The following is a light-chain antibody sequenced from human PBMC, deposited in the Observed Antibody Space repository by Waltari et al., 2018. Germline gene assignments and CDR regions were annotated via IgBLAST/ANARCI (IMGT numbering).Light chain of an antibody. CDR3: QQYGSSPRT. V-gene: IGKV3-20*01. Sequence: EIVLTQSPGTLSLSPGEGATLPCRASQSVSSTYLAWYQQKPGQAPRLLIYGASSRATGIADRFSGSGSGTDFTLTISRLEPEDFAVYYCQQYGSSPRTFGQGTKVEIK. CDR1: QSVSSTY. CDR2: GAS. J-gene: IGKJ1*01.